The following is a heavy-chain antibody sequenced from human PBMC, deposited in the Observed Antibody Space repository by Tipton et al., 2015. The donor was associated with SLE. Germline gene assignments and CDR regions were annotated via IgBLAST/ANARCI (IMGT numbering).Heavy chain of an antibody. V-gene: IGHV3-21*01. CDR3: ARDGGTYYYDSGAFDI. Sequence: SLRLSCAASGFTFSSYSMNWVRQAPGKGLEWVSSISSSSSYIYYADSVKGRFTISRDNAKNSLYPQMNSLRAEDTAVYYCARDGGTYYYDSGAFDIWGQGTMVTVSS. CDR2: ISSSSSYI. CDR1: GFTFSSYS. J-gene: IGHJ3*02. D-gene: IGHD3-22*01.